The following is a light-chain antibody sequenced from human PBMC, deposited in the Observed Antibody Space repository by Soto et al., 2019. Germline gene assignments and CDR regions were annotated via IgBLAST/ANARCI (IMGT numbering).Light chain of an antibody. CDR1: SSDVGGYNY. CDR3: SSYTSSSTLVV. Sequence: QSALTQPASVSGSPGQSITISCTGTSSDVGGYNYVSWYQQHPGKAPKLMIYDVSDRPSGVCNRFSGSKSGHTASLTISGLQAEDDADYYCSSYTSSSTLVVFGGGTKLTVL. CDR2: DVS. J-gene: IGLJ2*01. V-gene: IGLV2-14*01.